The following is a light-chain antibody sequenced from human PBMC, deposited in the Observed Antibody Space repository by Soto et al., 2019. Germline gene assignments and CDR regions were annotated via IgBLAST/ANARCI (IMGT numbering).Light chain of an antibody. J-gene: IGKJ2*01. Sequence: EIVLTQSPATLSLSPGERATLSCRASKSVSSYLPWYEQKPGQAPGLLIYDTSSRATGVPARFSGSGSGTDFTLTISSLEPEYFAVYYCQQRGNWPYTFGQGTNLEIK. CDR3: QQRGNWPYT. CDR2: DTS. V-gene: IGKV3-11*01. CDR1: KSVSSY.